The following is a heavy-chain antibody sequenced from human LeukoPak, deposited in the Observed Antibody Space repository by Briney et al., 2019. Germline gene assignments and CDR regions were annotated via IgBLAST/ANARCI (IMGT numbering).Heavy chain of an antibody. CDR2: IWYDGSNK. J-gene: IGHJ4*02. CDR3: ARAPTVLVGYCSSSSCQADY. Sequence: PGRSLRLSCAASGFTFSSYGMHWVRQAPGKGLEWVAVIWYDGSNKYYADSVKGRFTISRDNSKNTLYLQMNSLRVEDTAVYYCARAPTVLVGYCSSSSCQADYWGQGTLVTVSS. D-gene: IGHD2-2*01. CDR1: GFTFSSYG. V-gene: IGHV3-33*01.